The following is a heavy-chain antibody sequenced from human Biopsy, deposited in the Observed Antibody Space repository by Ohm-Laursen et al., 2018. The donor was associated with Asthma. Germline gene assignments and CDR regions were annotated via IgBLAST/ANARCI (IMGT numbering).Heavy chain of an antibody. Sequence: ASVKVSCKVSGYSFATNAMHWVRQAPGQRPEWMGWINPGNGNAKVSEKFQGRVSITRDTSATTAYLEVSSLTSEDTAVYYCARSAETYSGFDSNYYGMDVWGQGTRVTVSS. V-gene: IGHV1-3*01. J-gene: IGHJ6*02. CDR1: GYSFATNA. D-gene: IGHD5-12*01. CDR3: ARSAETYSGFDSNYYGMDV. CDR2: INPGNGNA.